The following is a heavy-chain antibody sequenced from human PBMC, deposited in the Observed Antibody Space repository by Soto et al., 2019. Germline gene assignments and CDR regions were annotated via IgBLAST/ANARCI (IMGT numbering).Heavy chain of an antibody. CDR1: GFTFSSYA. CDR3: AKYQPMIQPRPYLDY. V-gene: IGHV3-23*01. D-gene: IGHD3-16*01. Sequence: EVQLLESGGDLIQPGGSLRLSCAASGFTFSSYAMSWVRQDPGRGLEWVSAISSTGGSTFYADSGKGRFTISRDNSRNTVSLQMNSLRAEDAAIYYCAKYQPMIQPRPYLDYWCQGTLVTVSS. J-gene: IGHJ4*02. CDR2: ISSTGGST.